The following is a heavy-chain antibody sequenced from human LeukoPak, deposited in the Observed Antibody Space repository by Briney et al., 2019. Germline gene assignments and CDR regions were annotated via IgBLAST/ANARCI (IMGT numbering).Heavy chain of an antibody. V-gene: IGHV4-38-2*01. Sequence: SETLSLTCAVSGYSIRSGYYWGWIRQPPGKGLEWIGSIYHSGSTYYNPSLKSRVTISVDTSKNQFSLKLSSVTAADTAVYYCARHGTGRLGTADYWGQGTLVTVSS. CDR1: GYSIRSGYY. D-gene: IGHD1/OR15-1a*01. J-gene: IGHJ4*02. CDR3: ARHGTGRLGTADY. CDR2: IYHSGST.